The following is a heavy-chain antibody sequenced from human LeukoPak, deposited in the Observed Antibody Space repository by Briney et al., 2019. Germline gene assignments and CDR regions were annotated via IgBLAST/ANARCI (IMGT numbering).Heavy chain of an antibody. V-gene: IGHV1-46*01. CDR2: INPSGGNT. J-gene: IGHJ3*02. Sequence: VASVKVSCKASGYTFTSYYMHWVRQAPGQGLEWMGIINPSGGNTSYAQKFQGRVTMTRDTSTSTVYMELSSLRSEDTAVYYCARVSLAAAGDDAFDIWGQGTMVTVSS. CDR3: ARVSLAAAGDDAFDI. CDR1: GYTFTSYY. D-gene: IGHD6-13*01.